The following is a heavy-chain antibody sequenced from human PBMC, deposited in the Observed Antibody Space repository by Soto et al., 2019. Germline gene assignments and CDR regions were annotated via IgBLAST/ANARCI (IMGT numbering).Heavy chain of an antibody. D-gene: IGHD4-17*01. CDR3: ARRDYALDS. CDR2: IYHRGSP. Sequence: QLQPSGAGLVKPSETLSLTCNVSGDSVTTGSYYWTWISPPPRQVLEWLGYIYHRGSPNYNPSMGSRATMGADTSASPFSLNLTPVTADDAAGYYWARRDYALDSLGRGTLGSV. CDR1: GDSVTTGSYY. J-gene: IGHJ4*02. V-gene: IGHV4-61*03.